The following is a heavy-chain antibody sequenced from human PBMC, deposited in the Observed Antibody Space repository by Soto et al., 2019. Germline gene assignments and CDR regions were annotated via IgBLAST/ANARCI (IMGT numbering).Heavy chain of an antibody. J-gene: IGHJ6*03. CDR2: IYYSGST. Sequence: SLTCTVSGGSISSYYWSWIRQPPGKGLEWIGYIYYSGSTNYNPSLKSRVTISVDTSKNQFSLKLSSVTAADTAVYYCARQAHYYGSGSYYYYMDVWGKGTTVTVSS. D-gene: IGHD3-10*01. CDR1: GGSISSYY. CDR3: ARQAHYYGSGSYYYYMDV. V-gene: IGHV4-59*08.